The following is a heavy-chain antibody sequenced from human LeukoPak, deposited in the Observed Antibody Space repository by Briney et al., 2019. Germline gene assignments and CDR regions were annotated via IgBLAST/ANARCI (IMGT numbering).Heavy chain of an antibody. J-gene: IGHJ3*02. CDR1: GYSISSDYY. V-gene: IGHV4-38-2*02. D-gene: IGHD3-22*01. CDR3: AREVTMIAGTAFDI. CDR2: IYHSGST. Sequence: SETLSLTCTVSGYSISSDYYWGWIRQPPGKGLEWIGFIYHSGSTYYNPSLKSRVTISVDTSKNQFSLKLSSVTAADTAVYYCAREVTMIAGTAFDIWGQGTMVTVSS.